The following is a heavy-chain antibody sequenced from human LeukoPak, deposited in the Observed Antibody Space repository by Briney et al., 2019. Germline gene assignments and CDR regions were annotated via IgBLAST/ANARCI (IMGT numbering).Heavy chain of an antibody. D-gene: IGHD3-10*01. Sequence: ASVKVSCKASDYTFTDYYMHWVRQAPGQGLEWMGWINPNSGDTNYAQKFQGRVTMTRDTSISTAYMELSRLRSDDTAVYYCASDNGSGSYYNLDYWGQGTLVTVSS. CDR3: ASDNGSGSYYNLDY. CDR1: DYTFTDYY. J-gene: IGHJ4*02. V-gene: IGHV1-2*02. CDR2: INPNSGDT.